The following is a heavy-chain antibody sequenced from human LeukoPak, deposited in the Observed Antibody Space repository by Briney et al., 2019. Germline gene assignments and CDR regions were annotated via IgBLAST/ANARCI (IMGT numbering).Heavy chain of an antibody. J-gene: IGHJ4*02. CDR2: ISGSGGST. D-gene: IGHD3-22*01. CDR3: AKDPTMIVVVIPDY. V-gene: IGHV3-23*01. CDR1: GFTFSSYA. Sequence: GESLRLSCAASGFTFSSYAMSWVRQAPGKGPEWVSAISGSGGSTYYADSVKGRFTISRDNSKNTLYLQMNSLRAEDTAVYYCAKDPTMIVVVIPDYWGQGTLVTVSS.